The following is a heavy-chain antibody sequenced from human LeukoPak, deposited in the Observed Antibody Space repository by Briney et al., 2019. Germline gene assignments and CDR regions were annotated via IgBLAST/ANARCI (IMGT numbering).Heavy chain of an antibody. CDR3: ARVYRARLDY. CDR1: EFTFGNFW. Sequence: GGSLRLSCAASEFTFGNFWMTWVRQAPGKGLEWVANIKEDGSDKYYVDSVKGRFTISRDNARTSLYLQMNSLRAEDTAVYYCARVYRARLDYWGQGTLVTVSS. CDR2: IKEDGSDK. V-gene: IGHV3-7*01. J-gene: IGHJ4*02.